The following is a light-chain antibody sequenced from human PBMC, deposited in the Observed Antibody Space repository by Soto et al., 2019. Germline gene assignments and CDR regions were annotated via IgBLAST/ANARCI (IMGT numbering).Light chain of an antibody. CDR2: GAS. Sequence: EIVMTQSPATLSVSPGDRATLSCRASQSMSNDLAWYQQKPGQAFRLLIYGASTRATGIPARFSGSGSGTEFTLTLSSLQSEDFAVYYCQQYNNWPWTFGQGTKVEIK. CDR3: QQYNNWPWT. J-gene: IGKJ1*01. CDR1: QSMSND. V-gene: IGKV3-15*01.